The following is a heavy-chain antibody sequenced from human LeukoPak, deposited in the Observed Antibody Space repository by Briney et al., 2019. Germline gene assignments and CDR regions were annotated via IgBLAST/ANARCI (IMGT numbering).Heavy chain of an antibody. J-gene: IGHJ5*02. CDR1: GGTFSSYA. CDR3: ARVERYYYDSSGYPQYNWFDP. D-gene: IGHD3-22*01. CDR2: IIPIFGTA. Sequence: SVKVSCKASGGTFSSYAIRWVRQAPGQGLEWMGGIIPIFGTANYAQKFQGRVTITADESTSTAYMELSSLRSEDTAVYYCARVERYYYDSSGYPQYNWFDPWGQGTLVTVSS. V-gene: IGHV1-69*01.